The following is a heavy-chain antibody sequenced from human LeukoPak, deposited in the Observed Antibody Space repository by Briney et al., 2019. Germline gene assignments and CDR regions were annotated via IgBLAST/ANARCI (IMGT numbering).Heavy chain of an antibody. Sequence: GGSLRLSCAASGFTFSSYWMSWVRQAPGKGLEGVANIKQDGSEKYYVDSVKGRFTISRDNAKNSLYLQMNSLRAEDTAVYYCARPDTAMAFDYWGQGTLVTVSS. CDR1: GFTFSSYW. CDR2: IKQDGSEK. D-gene: IGHD5-18*01. CDR3: ARPDTAMAFDY. J-gene: IGHJ4*02. V-gene: IGHV3-7*01.